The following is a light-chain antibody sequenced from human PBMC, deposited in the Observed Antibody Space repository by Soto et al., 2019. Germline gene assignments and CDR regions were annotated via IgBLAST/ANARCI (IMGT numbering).Light chain of an antibody. CDR3: QQYGSSPPIT. Sequence: EIVLTQSPGALSLSPGERATLSCRASQSVSSGYLAWYQQKPGQAPRLLIFATSRRATGIPDRFSGSGSETDFTLTISRLEPEDVAVYYCQQYGSSPPITFGQGTRLEMK. CDR1: QSVSSGY. CDR2: ATS. V-gene: IGKV3-20*01. J-gene: IGKJ5*01.